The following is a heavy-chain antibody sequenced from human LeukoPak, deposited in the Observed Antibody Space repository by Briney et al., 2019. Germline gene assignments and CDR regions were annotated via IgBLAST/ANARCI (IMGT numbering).Heavy chain of an antibody. J-gene: IGHJ6*02. CDR1: GFTFSDYY. Sequence: PGGSLRLSCAASGFTFSDYYMGWIRQAPGKGLEWVSYISSSGSTIYYADSVKGRFTISRDNAKNSLYLQMNSLRAEDTAVYYCARGRWLEPVGYYYGMDVWGQGTTVTVSS. CDR3: ARGRWLEPVGYYYGMDV. V-gene: IGHV3-11*01. CDR2: ISSSGSTI. D-gene: IGHD6-19*01.